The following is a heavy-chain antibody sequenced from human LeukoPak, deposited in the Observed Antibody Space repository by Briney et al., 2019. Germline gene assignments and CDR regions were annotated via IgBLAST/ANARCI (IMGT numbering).Heavy chain of an antibody. V-gene: IGHV4-30-4*01. CDR2: IYYSGSGST. J-gene: IGHJ4*02. Sequence: SETLSLTCTVSGGFISSGDYIWSWIRQPPGKGLEWIGYIYYSGSGSTFYNPSPKSRITISVGTSKNHYSLRLSSVTAADTAVYYCARGPYCSSTSCYPRYYFDYWGQGTLVTVSS. CDR1: GGFISSGDYI. CDR3: ARGPYCSSTSCYPRYYFDY. D-gene: IGHD2-2*01.